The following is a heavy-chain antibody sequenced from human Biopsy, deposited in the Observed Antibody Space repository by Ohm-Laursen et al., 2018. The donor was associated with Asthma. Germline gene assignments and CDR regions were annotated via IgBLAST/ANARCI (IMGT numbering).Heavy chain of an antibody. D-gene: IGHD5-12*01. J-gene: IGHJ6*02. CDR1: GYTFINYA. V-gene: IGHV1-3*01. Sequence: ASVTVSCKASGYTFINYAIHWVRQAPGQRLEWMGWINAGNGNTKYSQKVQGRVTITRDTSASTAYMELSSLSSEDTAVYYCARGYSGSDRIVYYYSGLEVWGQGTTVTVSS. CDR3: ARGYSGSDRIVYYYSGLEV. CDR2: INAGNGNT.